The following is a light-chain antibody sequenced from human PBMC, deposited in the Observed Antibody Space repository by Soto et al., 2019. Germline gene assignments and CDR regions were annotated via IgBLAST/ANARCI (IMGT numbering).Light chain of an antibody. Sequence: EIVMTQSPATLSVSPGERATLSCSASQSVHTFLAWYQQKPGQAPRLLIFGASTRATGIPARFSGSGSGTDFTLTISSLQSEDFGVYFCQQYDNWPLTFGGGTKVDIK. CDR2: GAS. J-gene: IGKJ4*01. V-gene: IGKV3D-15*01. CDR1: QSVHTF. CDR3: QQYDNWPLT.